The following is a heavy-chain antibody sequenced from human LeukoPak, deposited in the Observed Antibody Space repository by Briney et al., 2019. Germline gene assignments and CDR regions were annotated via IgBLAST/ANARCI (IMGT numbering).Heavy chain of an antibody. V-gene: IGHV3-21*01. CDR3: ARADWDTAMIDY. J-gene: IGHJ4*02. D-gene: IGHD5-18*01. CDR1: GFTFSSYS. Sequence: GGSLRLSCAASGFTFSSYSMNWVRQAPGKGLEWVSSISSSSSYIYYADSVKGRFTISRENAKNSLYLQMNSLRAEDTAVYYCARADWDTAMIDYWGQGTLVTVSS. CDR2: ISSSSSYI.